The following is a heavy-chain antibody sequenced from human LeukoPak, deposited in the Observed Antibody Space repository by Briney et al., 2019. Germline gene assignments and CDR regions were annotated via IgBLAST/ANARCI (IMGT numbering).Heavy chain of an antibody. CDR1: GFTFVNYG. CDR2: IRYDGTSK. CDR3: ATPSSSHAV. D-gene: IGHD6-13*01. V-gene: IGHV3-30*02. J-gene: IGHJ4*02. Sequence: PGGSLRLSCAASGFTFVNYGMHWVRQAPGKGLEWVAFIRYDGTSKYYVDSVKGRFTISRDNAKNSLYLQMNSLRAEDTVVYYCATPSSSHAVWGQGTLVTVSS.